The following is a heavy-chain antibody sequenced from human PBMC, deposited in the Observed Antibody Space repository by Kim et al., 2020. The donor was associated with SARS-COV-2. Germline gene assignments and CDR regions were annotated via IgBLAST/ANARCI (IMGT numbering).Heavy chain of an antibody. CDR2: IYYSGST. D-gene: IGHD5-18*01. J-gene: IGHJ6*02. CDR3: ARGVVGYSYGYRTDYYYYGMDV. Sequence: SETLSLTCTVSGGSISSYYWSWIRQPPGKGLEWIGYIYYSGSTNYNPSLKSRVTISVDTSKNQFSLKLSSVTAADTAVYYCARGVVGYSYGYRTDYYYYGMDVWGQGTTVTVSS. CDR1: GGSISSYY. V-gene: IGHV4-59*01.